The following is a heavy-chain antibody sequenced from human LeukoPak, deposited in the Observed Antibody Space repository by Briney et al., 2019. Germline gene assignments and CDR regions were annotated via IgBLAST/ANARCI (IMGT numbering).Heavy chain of an antibody. CDR3: ARGHNSSSSGFYYYYMDV. J-gene: IGHJ6*03. CDR1: GFTSTSCA. CDR2: ISAGSDVI. Sequence: GGSLRLSCAASGFTSTSCAMSWVRQAPGKGLEWVSAISAGSDVIYYADSVKGRFTISRDNAENSLYLQMNSLRAEDTAVYYCARGHNSSSSGFYYYYMDVWGRGTTVTVSS. V-gene: IGHV3-21*06. D-gene: IGHD6-6*01.